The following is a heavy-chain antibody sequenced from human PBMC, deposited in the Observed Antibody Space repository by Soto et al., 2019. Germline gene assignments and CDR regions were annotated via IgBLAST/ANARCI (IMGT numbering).Heavy chain of an antibody. V-gene: IGHV4-34*01. Sequence: QVQLQQWGAGLLKPSETLSLTCAVYGGSFSGYYWSWIRQPPGKGLEWIGEINHSGSTNYNPSLKSRVTRSVDTSKNQFSLKLSSGTAADTAVYYCARGEWGAGLFYYYGLDVWGQGTTVTVSS. CDR2: INHSGST. D-gene: IGHD1-26*01. CDR3: ARGEWGAGLFYYYGLDV. J-gene: IGHJ6*02. CDR1: GGSFSGYY.